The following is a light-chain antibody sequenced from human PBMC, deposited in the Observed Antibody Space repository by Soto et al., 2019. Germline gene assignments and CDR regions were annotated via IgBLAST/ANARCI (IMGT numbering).Light chain of an antibody. CDR1: QGISNS. CDR2: AAS. V-gene: IGKV1-27*01. Sequence: DIQMTQSPSSLSASIGDRVTISCRASQGISNSLAWYQQKAGEVPKLLIYAASTSHSGVPSRFRGSGSGTDFTLTISSLQPEDFATYYCQNYKSAPRTFGQGTKVEIK. J-gene: IGKJ1*01. CDR3: QNYKSAPRT.